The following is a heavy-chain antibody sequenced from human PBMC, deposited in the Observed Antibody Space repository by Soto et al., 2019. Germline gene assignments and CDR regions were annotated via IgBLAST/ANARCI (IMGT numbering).Heavy chain of an antibody. CDR2: VWSDGSKE. V-gene: IGHV3-33*01. D-gene: IGHD1-26*01. Sequence: QVQLVESGGGMVQPGRSLRLSCTASGFTFSTYGVHWVRQAPGKGLEWVAGVWSDGSKEFYADSVKGRFTISRDNSKNTGYLLMNSLRAEDTAVYYCARRSSGTHGVDYCGQGTMVIVSS. CDR3: ARRSSGTHGVDY. CDR1: GFTFSTYG. J-gene: IGHJ4*02.